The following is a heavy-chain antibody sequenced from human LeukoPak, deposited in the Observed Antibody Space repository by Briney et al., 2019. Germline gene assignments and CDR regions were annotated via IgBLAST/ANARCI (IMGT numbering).Heavy chain of an antibody. J-gene: IGHJ4*02. D-gene: IGHD1-26*01. Sequence: GGSLRLSCAASGFTVSSNYMSWVRQAPGKGLEWVAVISYDGSNKYYADSVKGRFTISRDNSKNTLYLQMNSLRAEDTAVYYCAKGQVGATGPFDYWGQGTLVTVSS. V-gene: IGHV3-30*18. CDR1: GFTVSSNY. CDR3: AKGQVGATGPFDY. CDR2: ISYDGSNK.